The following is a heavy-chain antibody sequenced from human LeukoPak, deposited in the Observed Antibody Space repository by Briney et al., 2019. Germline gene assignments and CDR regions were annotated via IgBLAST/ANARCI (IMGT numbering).Heavy chain of an antibody. V-gene: IGHV3-7*03. CDR1: GFTFSSYW. J-gene: IGHJ4*02. D-gene: IGHD3-22*01. CDR2: IKQDGSEK. CDR3: ASDTLLAYYYDSSGYYLDY. Sequence: GGSLRLSCAASGFTFSSYWMSWVRQAPGKGREGWANIKQDGSEKYYVDSVKGRFTISRDNAKNSLYLQMNSLRAEDTAVYYCASDTLLAYYYDSSGYYLDYWGQGTLVTVSS.